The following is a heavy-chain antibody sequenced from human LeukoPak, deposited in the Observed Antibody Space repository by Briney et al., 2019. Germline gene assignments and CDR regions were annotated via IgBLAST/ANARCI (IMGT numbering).Heavy chain of an antibody. CDR1: GFTFSNYA. V-gene: IGHV3-23*01. J-gene: IGHJ4*02. Sequence: GGSLRLFCAASGFTFSNYAMSWVRQAPGKGLEWVSTIDYSGGSTYYADSVKGRFTISRDNSKNTLYMQMNSLRAEDTAVYYCTRDYYGSGSFSGHWGQGTLVTVSS. CDR3: TRDYYGSGSFSGH. CDR2: IDYSGGST. D-gene: IGHD3-10*01.